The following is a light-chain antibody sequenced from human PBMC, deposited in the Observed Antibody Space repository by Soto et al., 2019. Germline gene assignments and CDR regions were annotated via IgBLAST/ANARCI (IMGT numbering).Light chain of an antibody. J-gene: IGKJ1*01. CDR3: QQRSNWPWT. V-gene: IGKV3-11*01. CDR1: RSVSSY. Sequence: EIVLTQSPATVSLSTGERATLSCRASRSVSSYLAWDQQKPGQAPRLLIYDASNRATGIPARFSGSGSGTDFTLTISSLEPEDFAVYYCQQRSNWPWTFGQGTKV. CDR2: DAS.